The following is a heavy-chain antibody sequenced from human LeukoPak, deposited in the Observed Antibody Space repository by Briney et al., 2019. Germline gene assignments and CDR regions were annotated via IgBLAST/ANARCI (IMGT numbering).Heavy chain of an antibody. CDR1: GFTFSSYA. CDR2: ISGSGGST. D-gene: IGHD3-10*01. Sequence: PGGSLRLSCAASGFTFSSYAMSWVRQAPGKGLEWVSAISGSGGSTYYADSVKGRFTISRDNSKNTLYLQMNSLRAEDTAVYYCAKDPITMVRGVMKGTASWFDPWGQGTPVTVSS. CDR3: AKDPITMVRGVMKGTASWFDP. J-gene: IGHJ5*02. V-gene: IGHV3-23*01.